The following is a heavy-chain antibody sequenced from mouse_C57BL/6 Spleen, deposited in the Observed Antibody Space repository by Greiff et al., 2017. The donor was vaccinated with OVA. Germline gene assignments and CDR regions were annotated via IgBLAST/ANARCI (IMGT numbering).Heavy chain of an antibody. V-gene: IGHV1-53*01. CDR1: GYTFTSYW. J-gene: IGHJ3*01. Sequence: QVHVKQPGTELVKPGASVKLSCKASGYTFTSYWMHWVKQRPGQGLEWIGNINPSNGGTNYNEKFKSKATLTVDKSSSTAYMQLSSLTSEDSAVYYCAREEGAAQATFAYWGQGTLVTVSA. CDR3: AREEGAAQATFAY. D-gene: IGHD3-2*02. CDR2: INPSNGGT.